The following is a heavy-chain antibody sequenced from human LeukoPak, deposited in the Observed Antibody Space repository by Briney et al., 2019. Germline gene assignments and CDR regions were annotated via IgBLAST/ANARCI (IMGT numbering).Heavy chain of an antibody. V-gene: IGHV3-48*01. CDR3: AKGYDYGPDH. J-gene: IGHJ4*02. D-gene: IGHD4/OR15-4a*01. CDR2: IGTSTSTI. CDR1: GFTFSSYS. Sequence: GGSLRLSCAGSGFTFSSYSMNWVRQAPGKGLEWVSHIGTSTSTIYYADSVKGRFTISRDNSKNTLSLQMNSLRAEDTAVYYCAKGYDYGPDHWGQGTLVTVSS.